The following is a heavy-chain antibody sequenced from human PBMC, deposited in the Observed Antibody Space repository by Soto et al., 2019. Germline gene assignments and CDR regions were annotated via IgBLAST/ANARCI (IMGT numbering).Heavy chain of an antibody. V-gene: IGHV2-5*02. D-gene: IGHD3-3*01. CDR1: GFSLTTSGVG. J-gene: IGHJ4*02. Sequence: QITLNESGPTVVRPTEPLTLTCRFSGFSLTTSGVGVGWIRQSPGKAPEWLALIYWDDDKRYSASLKSRLTITKHTSKNQVVLTVSDLDPTDTATYYCAHRVLRTVFGLVTTTAIYFDFWCQGTPVGVSS. CDR3: AHRVLRTVFGLVTTTAIYFDF. CDR2: IYWDDDK.